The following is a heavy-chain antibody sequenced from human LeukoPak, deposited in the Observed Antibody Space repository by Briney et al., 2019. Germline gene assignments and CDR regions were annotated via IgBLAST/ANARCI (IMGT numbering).Heavy chain of an antibody. D-gene: IGHD4-23*01. CDR1: GYSFTGYY. CDR2: INCNSGGT. J-gene: IGHJ4*02. CDR3: ARDLATVATPYFDY. V-gene: IGHV1-2*02. Sequence: GASVKVSCKASGYSFTGYYLHWVRQAPGQGLEWMGWINCNSGGTKTAQKFQDRVTMTRDRSITTVYMDLNNLRSDDTAVYYCARDLATVATPYFDYWGQGTLVTVSS.